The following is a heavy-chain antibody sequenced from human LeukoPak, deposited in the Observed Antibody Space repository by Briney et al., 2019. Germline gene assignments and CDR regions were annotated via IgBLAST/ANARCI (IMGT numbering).Heavy chain of an antibody. CDR1: GYTFTGYY. J-gene: IGHJ4*02. CDR3: ARDRVGGLADY. Sequence: EASVKVSFKASGYTFTGYYMHWVRQAPGQGLEWMGWINPNSGGTNYAQKFQGWVTMTRDTSVSTAYMELSRLRSDDTAVYYCARDRVGGLADYWGQGTLVTVSS. V-gene: IGHV1-2*04. D-gene: IGHD6-19*01. CDR2: INPNSGGT.